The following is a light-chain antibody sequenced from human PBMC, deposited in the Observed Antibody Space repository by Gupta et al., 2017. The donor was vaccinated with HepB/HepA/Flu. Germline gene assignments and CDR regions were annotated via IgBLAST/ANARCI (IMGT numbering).Light chain of an antibody. V-gene: IGKV3-20*01. J-gene: IGKJ4*01. CDR3: QQYRRSYT. CDR2: GAS. Sequence: EIVLTQSPVTLSLSPGGRATLSCRASQIVSNHYLAWYQHKPDQTRRLIVYGASSSDGGVTGGFGGSGGAKDFTLNSSGREYEVFEGYYEQQYRRSYTFGGGTKVDIK. CDR1: QIVSNHY.